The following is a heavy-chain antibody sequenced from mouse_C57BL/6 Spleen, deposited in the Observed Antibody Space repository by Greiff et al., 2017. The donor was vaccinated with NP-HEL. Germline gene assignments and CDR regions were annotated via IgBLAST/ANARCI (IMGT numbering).Heavy chain of an antibody. V-gene: IGHV1-80*01. CDR3: AREGVYYHHGGFAY. J-gene: IGHJ3*01. CDR1: GYAFSSYW. D-gene: IGHD2-1*01. Sequence: QVQLQQSGAELVKPGASVKISCKASGYAFSSYWMNWVKQRPGKGLEWIGQIYPGDGDTNYNGKFKGKATLTADKSSSTAYMQLSSLTSEDSAVYFGAREGVYYHHGGFAYWGQGTLVTVSA. CDR2: IYPGDGDT.